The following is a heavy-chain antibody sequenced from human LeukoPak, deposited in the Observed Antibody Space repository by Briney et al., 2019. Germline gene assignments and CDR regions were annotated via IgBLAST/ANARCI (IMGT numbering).Heavy chain of an antibody. CDR3: ARLWDSSSSLDY. CDR1: GGSISSYY. J-gene: IGHJ4*02. CDR2: IYYSGGT. V-gene: IGHV4-59*08. D-gene: IGHD6-6*01. Sequence: PSETPSLTCTVSGGSISSYYWTWSRQPPGKGLGLGWIGYIYYSGGTNYNPSLKSRVTISIDTSKNQVSLKLSSVTAADTAVYYCARLWDSSSSLDYWGQGTLVTVSS.